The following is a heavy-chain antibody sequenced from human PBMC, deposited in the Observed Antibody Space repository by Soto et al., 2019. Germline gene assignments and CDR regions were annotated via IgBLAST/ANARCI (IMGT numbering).Heavy chain of an antibody. CDR1: GGSISSGDYY. Sequence: QVQLQEAGPGLVKPSQTLSLTCTVSGGSISSGDYYWSWIRQPPGKGLEWIGYIYYSGSTYYNPSLKSRVTTPVDTSKNQFSLKLSSVTAAATAVYYCARAQSSGFLVSWGQGTLVTVSS. CDR2: IYYSGST. CDR3: ARAQSSGFLVS. D-gene: IGHD3-10*01. V-gene: IGHV4-30-4*01. J-gene: IGHJ4*02.